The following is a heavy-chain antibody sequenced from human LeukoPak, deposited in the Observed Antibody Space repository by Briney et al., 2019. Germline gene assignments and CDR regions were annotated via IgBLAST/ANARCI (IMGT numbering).Heavy chain of an antibody. J-gene: IGHJ5*01. CDR2: ISGSRSNT. V-gene: IGHV3-21*01. Sequence: RGSLRLSCAASGFTFSHSAMTCVREAPGRGLECGLVISGSRSNTDYADSVKFRFTISRDNAKISLYLQMNSLRAEDTDLYTCARGACGSTSCYFDSWGQGTLVTVSS. CDR3: ARGACGSTSCYFDS. CDR1: GFTFSHSA. D-gene: IGHD2-2*01.